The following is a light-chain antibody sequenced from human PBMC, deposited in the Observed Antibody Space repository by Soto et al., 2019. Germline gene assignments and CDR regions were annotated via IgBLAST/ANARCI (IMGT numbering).Light chain of an antibody. CDR1: RSNIGAGYD. Sequence: QSVLTQPPSVSGAPGQRVTISCTGSRSNIGAGYDVHWYQQLPGTAPKVLIYGNSKRPSGVPDRFSGSKSGTSASLAITGLQAEDEADYYCQSYDSSLSGYVVFGGGTKVTVL. CDR2: GNS. V-gene: IGLV1-40*01. CDR3: QSYDSSLSGYVV. J-gene: IGLJ2*01.